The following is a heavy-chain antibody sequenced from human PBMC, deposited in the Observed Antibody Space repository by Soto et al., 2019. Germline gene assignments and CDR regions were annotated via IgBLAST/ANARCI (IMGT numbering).Heavy chain of an antibody. D-gene: IGHD2-2*01. V-gene: IGHV1-69*13. Sequence: SVKVSCRASGGTFSSYAISWVRQAPGQGLEWMGGIIPIFGTANYAQKFQGRVTITADESTSTAYMELNSLRSEDTAVYYCARGGVVVPAAIYYYYGMDVWGQGTTVTVSS. CDR1: GGTFSSYA. J-gene: IGHJ6*02. CDR2: IIPIFGTA. CDR3: ARGGVVVPAAIYYYYGMDV.